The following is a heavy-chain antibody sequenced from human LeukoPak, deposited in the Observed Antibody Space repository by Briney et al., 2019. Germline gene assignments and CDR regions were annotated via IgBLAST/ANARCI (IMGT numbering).Heavy chain of an antibody. D-gene: IGHD2-21*02. Sequence: PGGSLRLSCAASGLTFSSYAMSWVRQAPGKGLEWVSAISGSGGSTYYADSVKGRFTISRDNSKNTLYLQMNSLRAEDTAVYYCAKGHLAYCGGDCYFMDYWGQGTLVTVSS. CDR1: GLTFSSYA. CDR3: AKGHLAYCGGDCYFMDY. J-gene: IGHJ4*02. CDR2: ISGSGGST. V-gene: IGHV3-23*01.